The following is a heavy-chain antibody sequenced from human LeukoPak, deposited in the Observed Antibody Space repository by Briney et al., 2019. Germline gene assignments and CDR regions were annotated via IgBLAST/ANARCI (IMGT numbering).Heavy chain of an antibody. Sequence: TGGSLRLSCAASGFTFSSYAMSWVRQAPGKGLEWVSAISGSGGSTYYADSVKGRFTISRDNSKNTLYLQMNSLRAEDTAVYYCAKVAYYEILKSWFDYWGQGTLVTVSS. CDR1: GFTFSSYA. D-gene: IGHD3-9*01. CDR3: AKVAYYEILKSWFDY. J-gene: IGHJ4*02. V-gene: IGHV3-23*01. CDR2: ISGSGGST.